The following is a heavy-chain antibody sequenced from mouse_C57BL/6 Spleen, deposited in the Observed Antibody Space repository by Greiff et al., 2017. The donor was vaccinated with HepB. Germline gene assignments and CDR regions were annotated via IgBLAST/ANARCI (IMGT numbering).Heavy chain of an antibody. V-gene: IGHV1-55*01. CDR1: GYTFTSYW. J-gene: IGHJ2*01. CDR2: IYPGSGST. Sequence: VKLQQSGAELVKPGASVKMSCKASGYTFTSYWITWVKQRPGQGLEWIGDIYPGSGSTNYNEKFKSKATLTVDTSSSTAYMQLSSLTSEDSAVYYCARGDDYDGFDYWGQGTTLTVSS. CDR3: ARGDDYDGFDY. D-gene: IGHD2-4*01.